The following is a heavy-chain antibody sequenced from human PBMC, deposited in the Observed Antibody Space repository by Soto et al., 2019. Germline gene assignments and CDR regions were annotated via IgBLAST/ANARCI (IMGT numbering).Heavy chain of an antibody. CDR3: ARDLRTHVGVVGDAFDI. D-gene: IGHD3-3*01. CDR2: ISSSSSTI. J-gene: IGHJ3*02. Sequence: EVQLVESGGGLVQPGGSLRLSCAASGFTFSSYSMNWVRQAPGKGLEWVSYISSSSSTIYYADSVKGRFTISRDNAKNSLYLQMNSLRDEDTAGYYCARDLRTHVGVVGDAFDIWGQGTMVTVSS. V-gene: IGHV3-48*02. CDR1: GFTFSSYS.